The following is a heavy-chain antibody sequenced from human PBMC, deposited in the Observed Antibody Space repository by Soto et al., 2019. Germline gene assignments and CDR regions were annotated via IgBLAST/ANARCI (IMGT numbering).Heavy chain of an antibody. J-gene: IGHJ6*02. D-gene: IGHD6-13*01. CDR3: ARASGIAAAGDYYYGMDV. CDR2: IIPIFGTA. Sequence: QVQLVQSGAEVKKPGSSVKVSCKASGGTFSSYAISWVRQAPGQGLEWMGGIIPIFGTANYAQKFQGRVTITAAESTSTAYMELSSLRSEDTAVYYCARASGIAAAGDYYYGMDVWGQGTTVTVSS. CDR1: GGTFSSYA. V-gene: IGHV1-69*01.